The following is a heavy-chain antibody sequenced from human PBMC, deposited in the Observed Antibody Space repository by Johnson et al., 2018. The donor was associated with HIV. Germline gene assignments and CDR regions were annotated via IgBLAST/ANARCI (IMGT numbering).Heavy chain of an antibody. J-gene: IGHJ3*02. CDR3: ARVTKQVVRVGSDAFDI. Sequence: QVQLVESGGGVVQPGRSLRLSCAVSGFTFSSYPMHWVRQAPGKGLEWVAVISYDGSNKYYADSVKGRFTISRDNSKNTLYLQMNSLRAEDTAVYYCARVTKQVVRVGSDAFDIWGQGTLVTVSS. V-gene: IGHV3-30*04. D-gene: IGHD4-23*01. CDR1: GFTFSSYP. CDR2: ISYDGSNK.